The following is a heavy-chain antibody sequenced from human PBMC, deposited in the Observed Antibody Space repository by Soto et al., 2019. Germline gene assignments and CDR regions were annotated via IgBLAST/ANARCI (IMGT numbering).Heavy chain of an antibody. CDR1: GFIFHTYG. V-gene: IGHV3-33*01. CDR3: ARDDSTTWAIDY. D-gene: IGHD6-13*01. CDR2: IWYDGSNK. J-gene: IGHJ4*02. Sequence: QVQLVESGGGVVQPGRSLRLSCAASGFIFHTYGMHWVRQVPGKGLEWVADIWYDGSNKYYADSVKGRFTISRDNSKNTLYLQMNSLRAEDTAVYYCARDDSTTWAIDYWGQGTLVAVSS.